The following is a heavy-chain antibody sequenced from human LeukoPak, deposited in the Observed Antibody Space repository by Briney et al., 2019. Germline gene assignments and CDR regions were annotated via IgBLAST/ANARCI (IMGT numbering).Heavy chain of an antibody. V-gene: IGHV4-39*07. CDR1: GGSISSSSYY. CDR3: ARGISNYAPTPFDY. CDR2: IYYSGST. D-gene: IGHD4-11*01. Sequence: PSETLSLTCTVSGGSISSSSYYWGWIRQPPGKGLEWIGSIYYSGSTYYNPSLKSRVTISVDTSKNQFSLKLSSVTAADTAVYYCARGISNYAPTPFDYWDQGTLVTVSS. J-gene: IGHJ4*02.